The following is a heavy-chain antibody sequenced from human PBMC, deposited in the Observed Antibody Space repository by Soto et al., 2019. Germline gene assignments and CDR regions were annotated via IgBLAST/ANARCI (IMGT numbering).Heavy chain of an antibody. Sequence: SETLSLTGTVSGGSISSGYYYWSWIRQAPGKGLEWIGYIYYIGSTYYNPSLKSRVTISVDTSKNQFSLKLSSVTAADTAVYYCARQPLEWLLLYCYFDLWGRGTLVPVSS. CDR3: ARQPLEWLLLYCYFDL. CDR2: IYYIGST. D-gene: IGHD3-22*01. J-gene: IGHJ2*01. V-gene: IGHV4-30-4*01. CDR1: GGSISSGYYY.